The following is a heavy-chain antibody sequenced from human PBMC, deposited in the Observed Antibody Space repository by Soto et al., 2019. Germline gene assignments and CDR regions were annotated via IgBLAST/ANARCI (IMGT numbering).Heavy chain of an antibody. J-gene: IGHJ5*02. CDR1: GGSISSGGYS. CDR3: ARGNGTLVRQNNWFDA. CDR2: IYHSGST. Sequence: SETLSLTCAVSGGSISSGGYSWSWIRQPPGKGLEWIGYIYHSGSTYYNPSLKSRVTISVDRSKNQFSLKLSSVAAADTAVYYCARGNGTLVRQNNWFDAWGQGTLVTVCS. D-gene: IGHD2-8*01. V-gene: IGHV4-30-2*01.